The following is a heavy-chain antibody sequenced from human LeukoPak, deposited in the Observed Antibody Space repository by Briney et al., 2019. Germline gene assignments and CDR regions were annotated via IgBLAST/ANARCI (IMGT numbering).Heavy chain of an antibody. J-gene: IGHJ4*02. CDR2: TYYRSKWYN. D-gene: IGHD3-10*01. CDR3: ARGRAPGSGYGSTYYDY. CDR1: GDSFSSNSAA. V-gene: IGHV6-1*01. Sequence: SQTLSLTCAISGDSFSSNSAAWNWIRQSPSRGLEWLGRTYYRSKWYNDYAVSVKSRVTINPDTSKNRFSLKLSSVTAADTAVYYCARGRAPGSGYGSTYYDYWGQGTLVTVSS.